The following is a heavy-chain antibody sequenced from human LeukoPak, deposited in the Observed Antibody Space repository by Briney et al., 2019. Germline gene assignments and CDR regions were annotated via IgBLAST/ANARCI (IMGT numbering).Heavy chain of an antibody. CDR2: ISWNSGSI. V-gene: IGHV3-9*01. CDR3: AKESTAPFFDY. CDR1: GFTFDDYA. D-gene: IGHD5-18*01. J-gene: IGHJ4*02. Sequence: GGSLRLSCAASGFTFDDYAMHWVRHAPGKGLEWVSGISWNSGSIGYADSVKGRFTISRDNAKNSLYLQMNSLRAEDTALYYCAKESTAPFFDYWGQGTLVTVSS.